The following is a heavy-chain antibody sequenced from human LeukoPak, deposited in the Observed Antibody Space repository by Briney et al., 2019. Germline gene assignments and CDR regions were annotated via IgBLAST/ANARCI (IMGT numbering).Heavy chain of an antibody. CDR1: GFSVSDNY. CDR3: ARTVRSRSLKWFDP. D-gene: IGHD4-17*01. J-gene: IGHJ5*02. CDR2: IYTGGST. V-gene: IGHV3-66*01. Sequence: GGSLRLSCAASGFSVSDNYMSWVRQAPGRGLEWVSVIYTGGSTYYADSVKGRFTLSRDDSENTLVLQMNSLTVEDTAFYDWARTVRSRSLKWFDPWGQGTLVTVSS.